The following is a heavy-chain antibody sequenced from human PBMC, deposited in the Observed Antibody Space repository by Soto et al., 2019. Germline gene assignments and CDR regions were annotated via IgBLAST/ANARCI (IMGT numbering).Heavy chain of an antibody. CDR2: ISGSGGST. Sequence: GGSLRLSCAASGFTFSSYAMSWVRQAPGKGLEWVSAISGSGGSTYYAYSVKGRFTISRDNSKNTLYLQMNSLRAEDAAVYYCAKAHDSSGYYYWYFDLWGRGTLVTVSS. D-gene: IGHD3-22*01. J-gene: IGHJ2*01. CDR3: AKAHDSSGYYYWYFDL. CDR1: GFTFSSYA. V-gene: IGHV3-23*01.